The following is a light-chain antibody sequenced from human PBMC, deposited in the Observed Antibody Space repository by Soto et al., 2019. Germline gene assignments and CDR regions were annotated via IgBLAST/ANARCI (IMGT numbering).Light chain of an antibody. V-gene: IGLV1-40*01. Sequence: QAVVTQPPSVSGAPGQRVTISCTGSNSNIGADYEVYWYQQFPGTAPKLLISNNTNRPSGVPDRFSGSRSGTSASLAITGLQAEDEADYYCQSYDRSLSGWVFGGGTKLTVL. J-gene: IGLJ3*02. CDR1: NSNIGADYE. CDR3: QSYDRSLSGWV. CDR2: NNT.